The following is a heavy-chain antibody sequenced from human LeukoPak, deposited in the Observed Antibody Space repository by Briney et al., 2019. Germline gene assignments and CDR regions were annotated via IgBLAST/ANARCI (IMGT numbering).Heavy chain of an antibody. V-gene: IGHV1-2*02. CDR2: INPNSGGT. CDR3: ARERDTAMGTFDY. CDR1: GYTFTGYY. D-gene: IGHD5-18*01. J-gene: IGHJ4*02. Sequence: ASVKVSCKASGYTFTGYYMHWVRQAPGQGLEWMGWINPNSGGTNYAQKFQGRVTMTRDTSISTAYMELSRLRSDDTAVYYCARERDTAMGTFDYWGQGTLVTVSS.